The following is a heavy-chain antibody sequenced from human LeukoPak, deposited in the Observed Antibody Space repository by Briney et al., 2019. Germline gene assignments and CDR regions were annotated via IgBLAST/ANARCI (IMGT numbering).Heavy chain of an antibody. CDR3: ARDKQGYYYDSSAYYSLDY. Sequence: VASVKVSCKASGYTFTGYYMHRVRQPPGQGLERMGWINPNSGGTNYEQKFQGRVTMTRDTSISTAYMELSRLRSDDTAVYYCARDKQGYYYDSSAYYSLDYWGQGTLVTVSS. J-gene: IGHJ4*02. V-gene: IGHV1-2*02. CDR1: GYTFTGYY. D-gene: IGHD3-22*01. CDR2: INPNSGGT.